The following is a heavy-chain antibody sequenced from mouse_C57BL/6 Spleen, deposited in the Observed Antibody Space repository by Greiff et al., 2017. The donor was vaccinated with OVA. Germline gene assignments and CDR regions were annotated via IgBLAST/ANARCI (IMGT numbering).Heavy chain of an antibody. CDR3: ASGVRDAMDY. V-gene: IGHV3-6*01. Sequence: EVHLVESGPGLVKPSQSLSLTCSVTGYSITSGYYWNWIRQFPGNKLEWMGYISYDGSNNYNPSLKNRISITRDTSTNQFFLKLNSVTTEDTATYYCASGVRDAMDYWGQGTSVTVSS. D-gene: IGHD2-14*01. CDR1: GYSITSGYY. CDR2: ISYDGSN. J-gene: IGHJ4*01.